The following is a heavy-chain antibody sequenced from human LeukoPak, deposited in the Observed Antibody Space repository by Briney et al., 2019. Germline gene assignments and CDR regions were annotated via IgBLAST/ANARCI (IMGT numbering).Heavy chain of an antibody. D-gene: IGHD2-2*03. CDR1: GFTFSSYA. Sequence: GGSLRLSCAASGFTFSSYAMSWVRQAPGKGLEWVSAISGSGGSTYYADSVKGRFTVSRDNSKNTLYLQMNSLRAEDTAVYYCATDLHFGYCTATSCANYWGQGTLVTVYS. CDR2: ISGSGGST. CDR3: ATDLHFGYCTATSCANY. J-gene: IGHJ4*02. V-gene: IGHV3-23*01.